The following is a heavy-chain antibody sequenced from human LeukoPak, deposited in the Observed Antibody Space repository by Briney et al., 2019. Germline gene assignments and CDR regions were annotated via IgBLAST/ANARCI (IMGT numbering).Heavy chain of an antibody. D-gene: IGHD4-11*01. J-gene: IGHJ6*03. Sequence: SETLSLTCTVSGDSISSYYCSWLRQPPGKGLEWIGYIYYSGSTSYNPSLKSRVTISLDKSNNQFSLKLRSVTAADTAVYYCARAHSIDPYYYYYYMDVWGKGTTVTVSS. CDR1: GDSISSYY. CDR3: ARAHSIDPYYYYYYMDV. V-gene: IGHV4-59*01. CDR2: IYYSGST.